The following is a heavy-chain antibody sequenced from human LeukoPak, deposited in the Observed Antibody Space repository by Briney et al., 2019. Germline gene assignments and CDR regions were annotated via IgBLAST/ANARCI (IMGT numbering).Heavy chain of an antibody. J-gene: IGHJ3*02. V-gene: IGHV3-74*01. CDR3: ARIYSSSSSRGAFDI. CDR2: IRSDGSDT. CDR1: GFTFSDTW. Sequence: GSLRLSCAASGFTFSDTWMHWVRQAPGEGLVWVSRIRSDGSDTRYAESVKGRFTISRDNAKNTLYLQMNSLRAEDTAVYYCARIYSSSSSRGAFDIWGQGTMVTVSS. D-gene: IGHD6-6*01.